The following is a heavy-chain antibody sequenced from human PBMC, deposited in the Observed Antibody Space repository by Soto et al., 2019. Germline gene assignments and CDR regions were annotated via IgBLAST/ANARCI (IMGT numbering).Heavy chain of an antibody. CDR2: IYYSGST. CDR3: ASTHYYGSGSYYSGFDP. D-gene: IGHD3-10*01. Sequence: TLSLTCTVSGGSISSYYWSWIRQPPGKGLEWIGYIYYSGSTNYNPSLKSRVTISVDTSKNQFSLKLSSVTAADTAVYYCASTHYYGSGSYYSGFDPWGQGTLVTVSS. CDR1: GGSISSYY. J-gene: IGHJ5*02. V-gene: IGHV4-59*01.